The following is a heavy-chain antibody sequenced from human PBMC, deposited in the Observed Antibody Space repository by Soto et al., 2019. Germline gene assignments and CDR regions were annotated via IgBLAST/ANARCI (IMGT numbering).Heavy chain of an antibody. CDR2: IIPIFGTA. Sequence: SVKVSCKASGGTFSSYAISWVRQAPGQGLEWMGGIIPIFGTANYAQKFQGRVTITADKSTSTAYMELSSLRSEDTAVYYCATLPGNCSSTSCYPGGDYYYGMDVWGQGTTVTVSS. CDR1: GGTFSSYA. D-gene: IGHD2-2*01. V-gene: IGHV1-69*06. CDR3: ATLPGNCSSTSCYPGGDYYYGMDV. J-gene: IGHJ6*02.